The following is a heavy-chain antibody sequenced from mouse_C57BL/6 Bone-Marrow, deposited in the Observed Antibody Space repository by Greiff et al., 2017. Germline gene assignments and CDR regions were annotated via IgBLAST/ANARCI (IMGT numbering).Heavy chain of an antibody. Sequence: QVQLQQSGAELMKPGASVKLSCKATGYTFPGYWIEWVKQRPGHGLEWIGEILPGSGSTNYNEKFKGKATLTADTSSNTAYMQLSSLTTEDSAIYYCARSLYSNFWGQGTSVTVSS. J-gene: IGHJ4*01. CDR1: GYTFPGYW. V-gene: IGHV1-9*01. CDR2: ILPGSGST. D-gene: IGHD2-5*01. CDR3: ARSLYSNF.